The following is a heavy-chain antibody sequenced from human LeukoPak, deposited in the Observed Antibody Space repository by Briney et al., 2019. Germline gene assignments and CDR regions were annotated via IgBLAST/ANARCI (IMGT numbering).Heavy chain of an antibody. D-gene: IGHD3-22*01. Sequence: ASVKVSCKASGGTFTSYDINWVRQATGQGLEWMGWMNPNSGNAGYTQKFQGRVTMTRNTSISTAYMELSSLRSEDTAVYYCARMFYYDSNAIVNWFDPWGQGTLVTVSS. V-gene: IGHV1-8*01. CDR2: MNPNSGNA. CDR3: ARMFYYDSNAIVNWFDP. CDR1: GGTFTSYD. J-gene: IGHJ5*02.